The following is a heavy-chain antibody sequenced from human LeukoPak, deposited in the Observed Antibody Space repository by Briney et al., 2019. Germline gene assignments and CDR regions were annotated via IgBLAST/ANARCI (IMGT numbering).Heavy chain of an antibody. Sequence: GGSLRLSCAASGFTFSSYGMHWVRQAPGKGLEWVAVISYDGSNKYYADSVKGRFTISRDNSKSTLYLQMNSLRAEDTAVYYCAKDSLGYCSSTSCRGYYYYYYYMDVWGKGTTVTVSS. V-gene: IGHV3-30*18. CDR1: GFTFSSYG. CDR3: AKDSLGYCSSTSCRGYYYYYYYMDV. D-gene: IGHD2-2*01. CDR2: ISYDGSNK. J-gene: IGHJ6*03.